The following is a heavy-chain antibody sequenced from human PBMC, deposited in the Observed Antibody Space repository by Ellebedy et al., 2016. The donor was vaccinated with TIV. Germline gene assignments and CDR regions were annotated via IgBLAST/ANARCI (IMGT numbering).Heavy chain of an antibody. CDR3: ARDWLGDFWSGYFEGIRYGMDV. D-gene: IGHD3-3*01. CDR2: IYSGGST. J-gene: IGHJ6*02. Sequence: GESLKISCAASGFTFSSYTMSWVRQAPGKGLEWVSVIYSGGSTYYADSVKGRFTISRDNSKNTLYLQMNSLRAEDTAVYYCARDWLGDFWSGYFEGIRYGMDVWGQGTTVTVSS. V-gene: IGHV3-53*01. CDR1: GFTFSSYT.